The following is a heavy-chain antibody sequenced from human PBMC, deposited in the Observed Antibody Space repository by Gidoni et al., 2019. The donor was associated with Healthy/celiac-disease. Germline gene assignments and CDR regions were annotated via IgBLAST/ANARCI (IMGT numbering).Heavy chain of an antibody. CDR3: ALDYGDYGGEKYFQH. CDR2: IIPILGTA. J-gene: IGHJ1*01. V-gene: IGHV1-69*01. Sequence: QVQLVQSGAEVKKPGSSVKVSCKTSGGTFSSYAISWVRQAPGQGLEWMGGIIPILGTANYAQKLQGRVTITADESTSTAYMELSSLRSEDTAVYYCALDYGDYGGEKYFQHWGQGTLVTVSS. CDR1: GGTFSSYA. D-gene: IGHD4-17*01.